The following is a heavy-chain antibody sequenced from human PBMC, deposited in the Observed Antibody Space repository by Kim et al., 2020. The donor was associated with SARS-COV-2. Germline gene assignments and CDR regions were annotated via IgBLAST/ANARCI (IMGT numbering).Heavy chain of an antibody. J-gene: IGHJ5*02. V-gene: IGHV1-46*01. Sequence: ASVKVSCKASGYTFTSYYMHWVRQAPGQGLEWMGIINPSGGSTSYAQKFQGRVTMTRDTSTSTVYMELSSLRSEDTAVYYCAREYCSSTSCSKPRRWFDPWGQGTLVTVSS. CDR3: AREYCSSTSCSKPRRWFDP. CDR2: INPSGGST. CDR1: GYTFTSYY. D-gene: IGHD2-2*01.